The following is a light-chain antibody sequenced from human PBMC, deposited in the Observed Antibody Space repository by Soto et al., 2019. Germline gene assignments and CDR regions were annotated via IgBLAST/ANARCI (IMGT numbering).Light chain of an antibody. CDR3: CSFAVGSTLV. Sequence: QLVLTQPASVSGSPGQSITISCTGTSSDVGTYNLVSWHQHHPGKAPKLIIYEGSKRPSGVSNRFSGSKSGNTASLTISGLQAEDEADYYCCSFAVGSTLVFGGGTKLTVL. V-gene: IGLV2-23*01. CDR1: SSDVGTYNL. CDR2: EGS. J-gene: IGLJ2*01.